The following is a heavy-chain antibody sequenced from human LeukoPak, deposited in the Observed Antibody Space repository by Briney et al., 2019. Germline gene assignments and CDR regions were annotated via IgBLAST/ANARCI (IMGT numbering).Heavy chain of an antibody. D-gene: IGHD6-13*01. CDR3: ARHLSSSWYFDY. Sequence: SETLSLTCTVSGGSISSSSYYWGWIRQPPGKGLEWIGSIYYNGSTYYNPSLKSRVTISVDTSKNQFSLKLSSVTAADTAVYYCARHLSSSWYFDYWGQGTLVTVSS. CDR1: GGSISSSSYY. CDR2: IYYNGST. J-gene: IGHJ4*02. V-gene: IGHV4-39*01.